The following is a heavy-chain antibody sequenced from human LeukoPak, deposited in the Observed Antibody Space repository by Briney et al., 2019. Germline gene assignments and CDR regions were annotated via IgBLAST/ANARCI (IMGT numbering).Heavy chain of an antibody. V-gene: IGHV3-33*06. J-gene: IGHJ4*02. CDR3: AKDDTDTDFDY. CDR1: GFTFSSYG. CDR2: IWYDGSNK. Sequence: GGSLRLSCAASGFTFSSYGMHWVRQAPGKGLEWVAVIWYDGSNKYYADSVKGRFTISRDNSKNTLYLQMNSLRAEDTAVDYCAKDDTDTDFDYWGQGTLVTVSS.